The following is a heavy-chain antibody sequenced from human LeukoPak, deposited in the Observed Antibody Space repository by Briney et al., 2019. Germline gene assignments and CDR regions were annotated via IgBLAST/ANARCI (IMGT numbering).Heavy chain of an antibody. D-gene: IGHD5/OR15-5a*01. V-gene: IGHV3-48*03. J-gene: IGHJ4*02. CDR3: ASRRVAVPSTRAFDY. CDR2: ISGPST. Sequence: GRSLRLSCAASGFTLSTYEMSWVRQAPGKGLNGVSTISGPSTYYADSVKGRFTISTDSAKNSLYLQMSNLRAEDTALYCCASRRVAVPSTRAFDYWGQGTLVTVCS. CDR1: GFTLSTYE.